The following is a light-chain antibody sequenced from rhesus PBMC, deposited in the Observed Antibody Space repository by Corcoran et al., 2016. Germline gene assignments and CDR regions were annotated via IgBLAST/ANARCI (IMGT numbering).Light chain of an antibody. CDR1: QRVGSY. J-gene: IGKJ1*01. CDR3: QLSSNLWT. Sequence: EIVMTQSPATLSLSPGERATLSCRASQRVGSYLAWYQQKHGQAPRLLIYGASSRATGIPDRFSGSGSGTDFPLTISSLVPEDVGVYYCQLSSNLWTFGQGTKVDIE. CDR2: GAS. V-gene: IGKV3-24*04.